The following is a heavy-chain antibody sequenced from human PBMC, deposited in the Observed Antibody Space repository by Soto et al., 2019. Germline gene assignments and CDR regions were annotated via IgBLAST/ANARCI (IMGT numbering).Heavy chain of an antibody. Sequence: GGSLRLSCAASGFTFSSYGMHWVRQAPGKGLEWVAVISYDGSNKYYADSVKGRFTISRDNSKNTLYLQMNSLRAEDTAVYYCARRPKHIVVVRSYGMDVWGQGTTVTVSS. V-gene: IGHV3-30*03. J-gene: IGHJ6*02. CDR2: ISYDGSNK. CDR1: GFTFSSYG. D-gene: IGHD2-2*01. CDR3: ARRPKHIVVVRSYGMDV.